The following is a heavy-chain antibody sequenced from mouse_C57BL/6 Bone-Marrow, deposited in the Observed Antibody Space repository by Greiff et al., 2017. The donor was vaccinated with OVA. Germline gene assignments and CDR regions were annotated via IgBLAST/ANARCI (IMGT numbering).Heavy chain of an antibody. Sequence: VQLQQSGPELVRPGASVKISCKAPGHTLTSHWMQWVRQRPGQGLEWIGEIFPGSGSTYYNEKFKGKATLTVDTSSSTAYMQLSSLTSEDSAVYFCARDPHYYGSSRYFDVWGTGTTVTVSS. D-gene: IGHD1-1*01. V-gene: IGHV1-56*01. CDR2: IFPGSGST. J-gene: IGHJ1*03. CDR1: GHTLTSHW. CDR3: ARDPHYYGSSRYFDV.